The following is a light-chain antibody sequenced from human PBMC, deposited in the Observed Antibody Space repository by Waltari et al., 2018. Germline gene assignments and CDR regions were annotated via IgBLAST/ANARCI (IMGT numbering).Light chain of an antibody. CDR1: RGSSASNY. Sequence: NFMLTQHHSVSQCPGNTVTIYCTRSRGSSASNYVQWSQQRPGSATTTVFYEDNQRPSGVPVRFPGSIDSSSNSASLTISGLEPEDDADYYFQSYYSSNQAVFGGGTQLTVL. CDR3: QSYYSSNQAV. CDR2: EDN. J-gene: IGLJ7*01. V-gene: IGLV6-57*03.